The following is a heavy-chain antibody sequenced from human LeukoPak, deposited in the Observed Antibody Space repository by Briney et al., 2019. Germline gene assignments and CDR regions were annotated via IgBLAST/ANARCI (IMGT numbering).Heavy chain of an antibody. CDR1: GFTFSSYS. Sequence: PGGSLRLSCAASGFTFSSYSMNWVRQAPGKGLEGVSYISSSSSTIYYADSVKGRFTISRDNSKNTLYLQMNSLRAEDTAVYYCARAGYYGSGADYYDMDVWGQGTTVTVSS. D-gene: IGHD3-10*01. J-gene: IGHJ6*02. V-gene: IGHV3-48*01. CDR2: ISSSSSTI. CDR3: ARAGYYGSGADYYDMDV.